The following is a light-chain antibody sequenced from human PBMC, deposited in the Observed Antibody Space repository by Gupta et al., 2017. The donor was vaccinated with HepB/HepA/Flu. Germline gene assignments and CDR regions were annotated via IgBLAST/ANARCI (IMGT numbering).Light chain of an antibody. V-gene: IGKV3-20*01. CDR2: GAS. CDR1: QSVSSNY. J-gene: IGKJ1*01. Sequence: EIVLTQSPGTLSLSPGERAIISCRASQSVSSNYLAWYQQKPGQAPRLLIYGASSRATGIPDRFSGSGSGTDFTLTISRLEPEDFAVYYCQQYGTSPRTFGQGTKVEIK. CDR3: QQYGTSPRT.